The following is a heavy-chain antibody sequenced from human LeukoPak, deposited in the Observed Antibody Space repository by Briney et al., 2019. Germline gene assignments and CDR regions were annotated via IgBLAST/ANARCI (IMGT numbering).Heavy chain of an antibody. CDR2: IRGTGTTT. CDR1: GFTFSDHA. Sequence: GGSLRLSCAASGFTFSDHAMSWVRQAPGKGLEWVSAIRGTGTTTFYAASVKGRFTISRDNSKSTADLQMNSLRAEDTAVYYCAKVSWLGTLPSYHFDSWGQGTQVTVSS. V-gene: IGHV3-23*01. J-gene: IGHJ4*02. CDR3: AKVSWLGTLPSYHFDS. D-gene: IGHD6-19*01.